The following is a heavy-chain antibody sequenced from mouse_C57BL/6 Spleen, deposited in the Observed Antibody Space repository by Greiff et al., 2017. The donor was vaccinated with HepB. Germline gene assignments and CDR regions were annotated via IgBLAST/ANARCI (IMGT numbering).Heavy chain of an antibody. J-gene: IGHJ2*01. CDR2: INPSTGGT. D-gene: IGHD1-1*01. V-gene: IGHV1-42*01. Sequence: EVMLVESGPELVKPGASVKISCKASGYSFTGYYMNWVKQSPEKSLEWIGEINPSTGGTTYNQKFKAKATLTVDKSSSTAYMQLKSLTSEDSAVYYCARVYYGSSYVRYYFDYWGQGTTLTVSS. CDR3: ARVYYGSSYVRYYFDY. CDR1: GYSFTGYY.